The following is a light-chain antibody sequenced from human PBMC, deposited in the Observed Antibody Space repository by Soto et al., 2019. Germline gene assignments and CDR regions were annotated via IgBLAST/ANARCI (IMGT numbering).Light chain of an antibody. CDR1: QGISSH. V-gene: IGKV1-8*01. CDR2: TAS. Sequence: AIRMTQSPSSFSASTGDRVTITCRASQGISSHLAWYQVKPDKAPRLLIYTASYLESGVASRFSGSGSETEFTLTISSLQSQEFAVYYCQEYFSYLRTFGGGTKVEIK. CDR3: QEYFSYLRT. J-gene: IGKJ4*01.